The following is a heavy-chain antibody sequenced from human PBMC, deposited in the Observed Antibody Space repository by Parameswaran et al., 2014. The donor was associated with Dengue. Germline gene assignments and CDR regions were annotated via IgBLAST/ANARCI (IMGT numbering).Heavy chain of an antibody. D-gene: IGHD1-26*01. Sequence: SQTLSLTCAVYGGSFSGYYWSWIRQPPGKGLEWIGESNHSGRTNYNPSLKSQVTISVDTSKNQFSLKLSSVTAADTAVYYCARGKAYVRRGAWFDPWGQGTLVTVSS. V-gene: IGHV4-34*01. CDR1: GGSFSGYY. CDR3: ARGKAYVRRGAWFDP. CDR2: SNHSGRT. J-gene: IGHJ5*02.